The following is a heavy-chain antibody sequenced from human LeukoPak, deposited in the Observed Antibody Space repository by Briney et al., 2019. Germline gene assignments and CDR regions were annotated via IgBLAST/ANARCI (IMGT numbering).Heavy chain of an antibody. CDR2: IIPILGIA. CDR3: AIIIAAADDYNWFDP. Sequence: SVKVSCKASGGTFSSYAISWVRQAPGQGLEWMGRIIPILGIANYAQKFQGRVTITADKSTSTAYMELSSLRSEDTAVYYCAIIIAAADDYNWFDPWGQGTLVTVSS. J-gene: IGHJ5*02. V-gene: IGHV1-69*04. D-gene: IGHD6-13*01. CDR1: GGTFSSYA.